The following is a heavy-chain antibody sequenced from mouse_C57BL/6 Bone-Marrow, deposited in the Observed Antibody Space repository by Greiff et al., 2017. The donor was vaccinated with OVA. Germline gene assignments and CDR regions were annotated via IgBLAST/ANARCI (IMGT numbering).Heavy chain of an antibody. CDR2: IYPGGGYT. CDR3: ARWSGYFDY. V-gene: IGHV1-63*01. J-gene: IGHJ2*01. D-gene: IGHD4-1*01. CDR1: GYTFTNYW. Sequence: VQLQQSGAELVRPGTSVKLSCKASGYTFTNYWIGWAKQTPGHGLEWIGDIYPGGGYTNSNEKFKGKATLTADKSSSTAYMQFSSVTSEDAAIYYCARWSGYFDYWGKGTTLTVSS.